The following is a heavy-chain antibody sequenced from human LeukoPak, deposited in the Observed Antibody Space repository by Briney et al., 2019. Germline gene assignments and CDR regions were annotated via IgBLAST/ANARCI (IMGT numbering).Heavy chain of an antibody. V-gene: IGHV3-11*01. D-gene: IGHD6-13*01. J-gene: IGHJ5*02. CDR2: ISSSGSTI. Sequence: GGSLRLSCAASAFTFSDYYMSWIRQAPGKGLEWVSYISSSGSTIYYADSVKGRFTISRDNAKNSLYLQMNSLRAEDTAVYYCARDRDSSSWYSFWFDPWGQGTLVTVSS. CDR1: AFTFSDYY. CDR3: ARDRDSSSWYSFWFDP.